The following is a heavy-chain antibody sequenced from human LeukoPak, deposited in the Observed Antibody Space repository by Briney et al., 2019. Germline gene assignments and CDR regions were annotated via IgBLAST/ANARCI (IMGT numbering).Heavy chain of an antibody. CDR3: ARDRGSSGWYGSLDY. J-gene: IGHJ4*02. CDR1: GFTFSSYA. CDR2: ISGSGVTT. D-gene: IGHD6-19*01. Sequence: GGSLRLSCVASGFTFSSYAMSWVRQAPGKGLEWVSAISGSGVTTHYAGSVKGRFSISRDNSKNTLYLQMNSLRAEDTAVYYCARDRGSSGWYGSLDYWGQGTLVTVSS. V-gene: IGHV3-23*01.